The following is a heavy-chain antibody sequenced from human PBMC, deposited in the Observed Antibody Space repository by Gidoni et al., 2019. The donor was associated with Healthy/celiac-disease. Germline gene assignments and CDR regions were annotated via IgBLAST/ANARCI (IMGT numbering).Heavy chain of an antibody. CDR1: GFTFSSSW. Sequence: EVQLVESGGGLVQPGGSLRPSCAASGFTFSSSWMSWVRQAPGKGLEGVANIKQDGSEKYYVDSVKGRFTISRDNAKNSLYLQMNSLRAEDTAVYYCARDKAFRGVIISASDYWGQGTLVTVSS. CDR3: ARDKAFRGVIISASDY. D-gene: IGHD3-10*01. J-gene: IGHJ4*02. CDR2: IKQDGSEK. V-gene: IGHV3-7*03.